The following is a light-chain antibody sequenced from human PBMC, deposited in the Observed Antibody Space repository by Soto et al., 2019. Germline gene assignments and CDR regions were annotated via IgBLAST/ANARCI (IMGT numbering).Light chain of an antibody. CDR1: QRVSSY. Sequence: EIVLTQSPATLSLSPEERATLSCRASQRVSSYLAWYQQKPGQAPRLLIYDASNRATSIPARFSGSGSGTDFTLTISSLEPEDIAVYYCQQRSNWLTFGGGTKVEIK. V-gene: IGKV3-11*01. CDR3: QQRSNWLT. CDR2: DAS. J-gene: IGKJ4*01.